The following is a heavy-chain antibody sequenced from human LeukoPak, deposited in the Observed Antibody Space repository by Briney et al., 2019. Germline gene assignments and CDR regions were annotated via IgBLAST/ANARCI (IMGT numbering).Heavy chain of an antibody. CDR1: GFTFSSYA. D-gene: IGHD2-2*01. CDR3: AEDIVVVPAAKGLYYYYGMDV. J-gene: IGHJ6*02. CDR2: ISGSGGSS. Sequence: GGSLRLSCAASGFTFSSYAMSWVRQAPGKGLEWVSAISGSGGSSYYADSVKGRFTISRDNSKNTLYLQMNSLRAEDTAVYYCAEDIVVVPAAKGLYYYYGMDVWGQGTTVTVSS. V-gene: IGHV3-23*01.